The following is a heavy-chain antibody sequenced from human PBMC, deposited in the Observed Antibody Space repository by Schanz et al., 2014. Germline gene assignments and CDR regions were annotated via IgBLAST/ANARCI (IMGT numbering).Heavy chain of an antibody. J-gene: IGHJ4*02. D-gene: IGHD4-17*01. CDR2: INLYGGST. V-gene: IGHV1-46*03. CDR1: GYPFTSDD. Sequence: QVQLVQSGAEVKKPGASVKVSCRASGYPFTSDDITWVRQAPGQGLEWMGIINLYGGSTNYAQKFQGRVTVTRDTSTSTVYMELNSLRSEDTAVYYCARTIAYGGSSGYFDYWGQGTLVTVSS. CDR3: ARTIAYGGSSGYFDY.